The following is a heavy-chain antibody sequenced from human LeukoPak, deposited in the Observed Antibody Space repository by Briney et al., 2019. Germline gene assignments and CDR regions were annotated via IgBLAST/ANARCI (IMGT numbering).Heavy chain of an antibody. D-gene: IGHD6-13*01. J-gene: IGHJ6*03. V-gene: IGHV5-51*01. CDR2: IYPDDSNT. CDR3: ARQGAAGKYYYYYMDV. Sequence: GGALQISCQGSGYNFPIYWIGWGRQMPGQGLEWMGIIYPDDSNTIYGPSFQGQVTISADKSINTAYLEWSSLKASDTAIYYCARQGAAGKYYYYYMDVWGKGTTVTVSS. CDR1: GYNFPIYW.